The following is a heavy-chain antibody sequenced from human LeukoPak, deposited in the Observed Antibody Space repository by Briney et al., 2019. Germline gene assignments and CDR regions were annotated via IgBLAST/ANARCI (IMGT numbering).Heavy chain of an antibody. V-gene: IGHV4-59*08. CDR2: IYYSGST. D-gene: IGHD3-22*01. J-gene: IGHJ3*02. Sequence: SETPSLTCTVSGGSISSYYWSWIRQPPGKGLEWIGYIYYSGSTNYNPSLKSRVTISVDTSKNQFSLKLSSVTAADTAVYYCARLPLEYYYDSSGYQGAFDIWGQGTMVTVSS. CDR3: ARLPLEYYYDSSGYQGAFDI. CDR1: GGSISSYY.